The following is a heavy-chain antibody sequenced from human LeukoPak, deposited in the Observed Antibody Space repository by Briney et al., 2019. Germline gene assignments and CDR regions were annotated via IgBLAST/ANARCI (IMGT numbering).Heavy chain of an antibody. J-gene: IGHJ6*02. D-gene: IGHD3-9*01. CDR3: ATNYDILTGYWRV. CDR2: IYHSGSP. Sequence: PSETLSLTCAVSGGSISSSNWWSWVRQPPGKGLEWIGEIYHSGSPNYNPSLKSRVTISVDKSKNQFSLKLSSVTAADTAVYYCATNYDILTGYWRVWGQGTTVTVSS. V-gene: IGHV4-4*02. CDR1: GGSISSSNW.